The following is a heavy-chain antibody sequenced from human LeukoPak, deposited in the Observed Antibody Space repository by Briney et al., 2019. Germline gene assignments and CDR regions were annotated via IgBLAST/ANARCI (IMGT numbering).Heavy chain of an antibody. V-gene: IGHV4-39*01. Sequence: SSETLSLTCTVSGGSISSSSYYWGWIRQPPGKGLEWIGSIYYSGSTYYNPSLKSRVTISVDTSKNQFSLKLSSVTAADTAVYYCARRSGTDSSGWYLRYYYYYGMDVWGQGTTVTVSS. CDR2: IYYSGST. J-gene: IGHJ6*02. CDR3: ARRSGTDSSGWYLRYYYYYGMDV. CDR1: GGSISSSSYY. D-gene: IGHD6-19*01.